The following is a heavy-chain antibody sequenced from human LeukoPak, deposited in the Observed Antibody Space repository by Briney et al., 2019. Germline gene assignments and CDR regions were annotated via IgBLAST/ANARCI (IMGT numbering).Heavy chain of an antibody. CDR3: ARGLYYYDSSGQDAFDY. CDR1: GFTFSSYS. D-gene: IGHD3-22*01. V-gene: IGHV3-48*02. J-gene: IGHJ4*02. Sequence: TGGSLRLSCAASGFTFSSYSMNWVRQAPGKGLEWVSHITASGTAMFYADSVKGRFTISRDNAKNSLYLQMNSLRDEDTAVYYCARGLYYYDSSGQDAFDYWGQGTLVTVSS. CDR2: ITASGTAM.